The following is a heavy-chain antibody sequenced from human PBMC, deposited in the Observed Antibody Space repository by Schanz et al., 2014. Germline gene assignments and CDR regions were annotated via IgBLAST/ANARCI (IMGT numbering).Heavy chain of an antibody. V-gene: IGHV3-48*04. CDR3: ARGTDWNLHY. D-gene: IGHD1-1*01. CDR1: GFTFSSYG. Sequence: EVQLLESGGGLVQPGGSLRLSCAASGFTFSSYGMHWVRQAPGKGLEWVSDISSGSSYANYADSVKGRFTISRDNAKNSLYLQMNSLRAGDTAVYYCARGTDWNLHYWGQGALVTVSS. CDR2: ISSGSSYA. J-gene: IGHJ4*02.